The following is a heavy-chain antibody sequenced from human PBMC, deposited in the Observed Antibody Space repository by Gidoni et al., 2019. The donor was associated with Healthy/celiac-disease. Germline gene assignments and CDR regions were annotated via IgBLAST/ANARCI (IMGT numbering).Heavy chain of an antibody. V-gene: IGHV3-30-3*01. D-gene: IGHD3-22*01. J-gene: IGHJ4*02. CDR2: ISYDGSNK. CDR1: GFTFSSYA. CDR3: AREIPSYYDSSGYYPADY. Sequence: QVQLVASGGGVVQPGRSLRLSCSASGFTFSSYAMHWVRQAPGKGLEWVAVISYDGSNKYYADSVKGRFTISRDNSKNTLYLQMNSLRAEDTAVYYCAREIPSYYDSSGYYPADYWGQGTLVTVSS.